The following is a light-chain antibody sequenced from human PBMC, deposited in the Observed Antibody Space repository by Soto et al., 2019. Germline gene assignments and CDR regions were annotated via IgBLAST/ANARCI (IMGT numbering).Light chain of an antibody. J-gene: IGLJ1*01. CDR2: EVT. V-gene: IGLV2-23*02. CDR3: CSFADFTYV. Sequence: QSALTQPASVSGSPGQSITISCTGTSSDIGSYDLVSWYQQHPGTAPKLIIYEVTKRPSGVSTRFSGSKSGNTASLTISGLQAVDEADYYCCSFADFTYVFGTGTNHRP. CDR1: SSDIGSYDL.